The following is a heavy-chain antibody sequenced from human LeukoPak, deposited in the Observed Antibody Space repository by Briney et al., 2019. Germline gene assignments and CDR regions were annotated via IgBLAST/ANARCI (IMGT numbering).Heavy chain of an antibody. CDR2: IYHSGST. Sequence: LRLSCAASGFTFSSYAMSWIRQPPGKGLEWIGNIYHSGSTYYNPSLKSQVTISVDRSKKQFSLKLNSVTAADTAVYYCASGSGSYFDYWGQGTLVIVSS. V-gene: IGHV4-30-2*01. D-gene: IGHD3-10*01. J-gene: IGHJ4*02. CDR3: ASGSGSYFDY. CDR1: GFTFSSYA.